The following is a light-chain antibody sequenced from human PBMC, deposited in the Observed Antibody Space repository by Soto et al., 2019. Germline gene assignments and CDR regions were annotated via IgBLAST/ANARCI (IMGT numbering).Light chain of an antibody. CDR3: QQYGRSPFT. V-gene: IGKV3-20*01. CDR2: GAS. Sequence: EIVLTQSPGTLSLSPGERAALSCRASQSVSGSYVAWYLQKPGQAPRLLIYGASNRATGIPDRFSGSGSGTDFTLTITRLEPEDFAVYSCQQYGRSPFTFGPGTKVDIK. CDR1: QSVSGSY. J-gene: IGKJ3*01.